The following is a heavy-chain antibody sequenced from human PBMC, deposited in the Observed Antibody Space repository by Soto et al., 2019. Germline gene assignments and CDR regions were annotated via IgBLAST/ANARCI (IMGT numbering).Heavy chain of an antibody. CDR3: ARDCSGGSCYSLYNY. D-gene: IGHD2-15*01. J-gene: IGHJ4*02. CDR1: GYTFTSYG. V-gene: IGHV1-18*01. Sequence: GASVKVSCKASGYTFTSYGIGWVRQAPGQGLEWMGWISAYNGNTNYAQKLQGRVTMTTDTSTSTAYMELRSLRSDDTAVYYCARDCSGGSCYSLYNYWGQGTLVTVS. CDR2: ISAYNGNT.